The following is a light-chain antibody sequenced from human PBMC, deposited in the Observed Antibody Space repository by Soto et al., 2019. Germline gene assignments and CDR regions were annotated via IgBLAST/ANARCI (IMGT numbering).Light chain of an antibody. Sequence: EIVLTQSPGPLSLSPGESATLSCRASQSVSSSYLAWYQQKPGQAPRLLIYGASSRATGIPDRFSGSGSGTDFTLTISRLEPEDFAVYYCQQYGSSPWTFGQGTKVDIK. CDR3: QQYGSSPWT. CDR2: GAS. CDR1: QSVSSSY. J-gene: IGKJ1*01. V-gene: IGKV3-20*01.